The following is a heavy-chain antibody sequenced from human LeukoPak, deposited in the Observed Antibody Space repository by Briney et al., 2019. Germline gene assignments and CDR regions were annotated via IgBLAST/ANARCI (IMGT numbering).Heavy chain of an antibody. CDR1: GVSITSTSDF. J-gene: IGHJ5*02. CDR2: IYYSGST. CDR3: ARAEPINMLRGGRLDP. V-gene: IGHV4-39*07. D-gene: IGHD3-10*01. Sequence: SETLSLTCTVSGVSITSTSDFWVWIRQPPGKGLEWIGTIYYSGSTYYNQYLRSRVTISEDTSKNQFSLKMSSVTAADTAVYYCARAEPINMLRGGRLDPWGQGTLVTVSA.